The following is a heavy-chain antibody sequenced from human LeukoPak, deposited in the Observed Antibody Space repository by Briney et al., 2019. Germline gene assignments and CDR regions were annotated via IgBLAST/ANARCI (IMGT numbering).Heavy chain of an antibody. CDR1: GGSTSNYY. CDR3: ARLAPAAENYYYYYYMDV. CDR2: IHYSGST. D-gene: IGHD2-2*01. J-gene: IGHJ6*03. V-gene: IGHV4-59*01. Sequence: SETLSLTCTVSGGSTSNYYWSWIRQPPGKGLEWIGYIHYSGSTNYNPSLKSRVTISVDTSKNQFSLKLYYVTAAGTAVYYCARLAPAAENYYYYYYMDVWGKGTTVTVSS.